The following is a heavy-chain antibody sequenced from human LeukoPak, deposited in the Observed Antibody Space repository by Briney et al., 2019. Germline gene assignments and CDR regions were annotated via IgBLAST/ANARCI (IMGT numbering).Heavy chain of an antibody. Sequence: SETLSLTCTVSGASISSGGYYWSWIRQHPGKGLEWIGYIYYGGNTYYNPSLKSRITISVDTSKNQFSLELSSVTAADTAVYYCARADGVVRGYYFHYWGQGIMVSVFS. D-gene: IGHD2-8*01. J-gene: IGHJ4*02. CDR1: GASISSGGYY. CDR2: IYYGGNT. CDR3: ARADGVVRGYYFHY. V-gene: IGHV4-31*03.